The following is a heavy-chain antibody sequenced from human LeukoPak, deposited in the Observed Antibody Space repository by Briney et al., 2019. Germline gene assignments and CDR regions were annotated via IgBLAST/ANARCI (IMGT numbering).Heavy chain of an antibody. V-gene: IGHV3-23*01. D-gene: IGHD3-3*01. Sequence: GGSLRLSCAASGFIFCSYAMSWVRQAPGKRLEWVSTISGSGGSTYFADSVKGRFTISRDNSKNTLYLQMNSLRAEDTAVYSCAKEFSSNFWSGPVDYWGQGTLVTVSS. CDR2: ISGSGGST. CDR3: AKEFSSNFWSGPVDY. J-gene: IGHJ4*02. CDR1: GFIFCSYA.